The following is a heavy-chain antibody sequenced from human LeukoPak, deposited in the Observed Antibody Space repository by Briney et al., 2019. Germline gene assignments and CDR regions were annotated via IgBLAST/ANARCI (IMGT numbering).Heavy chain of an antibody. V-gene: IGHV3-23*01. CDR2: ISGSGGDT. CDR1: GFTFRNYA. Sequence: PGGSLRLSCAAYGFTFRNYAMTWVRQAPGKGLEWVSAISGSGGDTYYADSVKGRFTISRDNSKNTLYLQMNSLRAEDTAVYYCAKGVRYDFWSGPDYWGQGTLVTVSS. D-gene: IGHD3-3*01. J-gene: IGHJ4*02. CDR3: AKGVRYDFWSGPDY.